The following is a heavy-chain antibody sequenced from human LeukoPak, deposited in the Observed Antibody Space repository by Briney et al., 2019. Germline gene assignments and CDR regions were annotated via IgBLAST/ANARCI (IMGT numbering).Heavy chain of an antibody. CDR1: GGTFSSYA. V-gene: IGHV1-69*05. CDR3: ARGRIEYGSSWYNY. D-gene: IGHD6-13*01. CDR2: IIPIFGTA. Sequence: SVKVSCKASGGTFSSYAISWVRQAPGQGLEWMGGIIPIFGTANYAQKFQGRVTITTYESTSTAYMELSSLRSEDTAVYYCARGRIEYGSSWYNYWGQGTLVTVSS. J-gene: IGHJ4*02.